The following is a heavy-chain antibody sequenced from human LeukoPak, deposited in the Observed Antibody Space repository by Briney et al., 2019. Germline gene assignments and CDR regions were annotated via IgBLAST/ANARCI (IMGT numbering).Heavy chain of an antibody. V-gene: IGHV3-23*01. CDR2: ISGSGGST. J-gene: IGHJ6*02. Sequence: GGSLRLSCAASGFTFSSYAMSWVRQAPGKGLEWVSAISGSGGSTYYADSMKGRFTISRDNSKNTLYLQMNSLRAEDTAVYYCAKANYDSSGYYYYGMDVWGQGTTVTVSS. D-gene: IGHD3-22*01. CDR3: AKANYDSSGYYYYGMDV. CDR1: GFTFSSYA.